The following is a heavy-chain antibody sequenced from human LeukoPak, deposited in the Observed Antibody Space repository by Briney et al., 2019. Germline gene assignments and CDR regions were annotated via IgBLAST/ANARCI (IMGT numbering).Heavy chain of an antibody. V-gene: IGHV3-21*01. CDR3: ARGYYDFWSRFARTNCYYFYMDG. Sequence: GGSLRLSCAASGFTFSSYSMNWVRQAPGKGLEWVSSIISSSSYIYYADSVKGRFTISRDNAKNSLYLQMNSLRAEDTGVYYCARGYYDFWSRFARTNCYYFYMDGWGKGTTVTVSS. CDR2: IISSSSYI. D-gene: IGHD3-3*01. J-gene: IGHJ6*03. CDR1: GFTFSSYS.